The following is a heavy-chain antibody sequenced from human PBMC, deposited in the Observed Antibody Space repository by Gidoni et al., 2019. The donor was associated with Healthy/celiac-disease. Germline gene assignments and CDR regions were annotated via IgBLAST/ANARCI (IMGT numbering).Heavy chain of an antibody. Sequence: EVQLVESGGGLVQPGGSLRLSCAASGFTVSSNYMSWVRQAPGKGLEWVSVIYSGGSTYYADSVKGRFTISRDNSKNTLYLQMNSLRAEDTAVYYCARDAPLARKPTGRDYYYYGMDVWGQGTTVTVSS. J-gene: IGHJ6*02. V-gene: IGHV3-66*01. CDR1: GFTVSSNY. CDR3: ARDAPLARKPTGRDYYYYGMDV. CDR2: IYSGGST.